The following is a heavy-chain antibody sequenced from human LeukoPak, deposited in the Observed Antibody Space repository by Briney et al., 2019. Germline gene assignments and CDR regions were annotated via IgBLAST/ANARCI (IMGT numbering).Heavy chain of an antibody. D-gene: IGHD3-3*01. CDR2: IIPILGIA. Sequence: SVKVSCKASGGTFSSYAISWVRQAPGQGLEWMGRIIPILGIANYAQKFQGRVTITADKSTSTAYMELSSLRSEDTAVYYCASTRYYDFWSGYYAFDIWGQGTMVTVSS. J-gene: IGHJ3*02. V-gene: IGHV1-69*04. CDR1: GGTFSSYA. CDR3: ASTRYYDFWSGYYAFDI.